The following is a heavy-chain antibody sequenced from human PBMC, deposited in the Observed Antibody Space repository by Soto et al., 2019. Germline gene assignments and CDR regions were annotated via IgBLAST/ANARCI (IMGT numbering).Heavy chain of an antibody. Sequence: QVQLVESGGGVVQPGRSLRLSCAASGFTFSSYGMHWVRQAPGKGLEGVAVISYDGSNKYYADSVKGRFTISRDNSKNTLYLQMNSLRAEDTAVYYCAKIALEWYLSYYFDYWGQGTLVTVSS. CDR2: ISYDGSNK. V-gene: IGHV3-30*18. J-gene: IGHJ4*02. D-gene: IGHD3-3*01. CDR1: GFTFSSYG. CDR3: AKIALEWYLSYYFDY.